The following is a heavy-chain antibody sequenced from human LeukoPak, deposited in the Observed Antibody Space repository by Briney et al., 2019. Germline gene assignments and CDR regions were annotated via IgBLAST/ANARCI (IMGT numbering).Heavy chain of an antibody. V-gene: IGHV5-51*01. CDR1: GYRFSSYW. CDR2: IYPGDPDI. CDR3: ARQEYCSGGSCYTWFDP. Sequence: GESLKISCKDSGYRFSSYWIAWVRQMPGKGVEYIGIIYPGDPDIRYSPSFQGLVTISADKSISTAYLQWSSLKASDTAMYYCARQEYCSGGSCYTWFDPWGQGTLVTVSS. D-gene: IGHD2-15*01. J-gene: IGHJ5*02.